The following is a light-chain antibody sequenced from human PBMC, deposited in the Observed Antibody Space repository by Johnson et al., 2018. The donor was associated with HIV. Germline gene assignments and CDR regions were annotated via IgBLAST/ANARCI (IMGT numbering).Light chain of an antibody. Sequence: QSVLTQPTSVSAAPGQKVTISCSGSSSNIGNNYVSWYQQFPGTAPKLIIYDNNKRPSGIPDRFSGSKSGTSATLGITGLQTGDEADYYCGTWDSSLSAYVFGTGTKVTVL. CDR1: SSNIGNNY. CDR3: GTWDSSLSAYV. CDR2: DNN. J-gene: IGLJ1*01. V-gene: IGLV1-51*01.